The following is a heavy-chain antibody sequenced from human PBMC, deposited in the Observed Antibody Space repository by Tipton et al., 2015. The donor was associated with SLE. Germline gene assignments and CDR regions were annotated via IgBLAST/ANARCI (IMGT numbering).Heavy chain of an antibody. CDR1: GGPISSNSHL. V-gene: IGHV4-39*01. CDR3: ARRITYGIPYDH. CDR2: IFYSGVT. D-gene: IGHD1-14*01. Sequence: TLSLTCTVSGGPISSNSHLWGWIRQSPGKGLEWIGNIFYSGVTHYNPSLTSRVTISVDTSKNQFSLQLNSVTAADTAVYYCARRITYGIPYDHWGQGMLVTVSS. J-gene: IGHJ4*02.